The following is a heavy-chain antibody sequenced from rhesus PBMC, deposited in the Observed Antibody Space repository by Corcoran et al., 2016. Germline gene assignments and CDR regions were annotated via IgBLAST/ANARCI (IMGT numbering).Heavy chain of an antibody. CDR1: GGYISSSNW. J-gene: IGHJ4*01. Sequence: QVQLQASGPGLVKPSEPLSLTCAVSGGYISSSNWWSWIRPPPVKGLEWVGYINGYSGSNNYNPSLKSRVTSSKDASKNQFSLKLSSVTAADTAVYYCARDRNTVLVVVANGLVFFDYWGQGVLVTVSS. D-gene: IGHD2-21*01. CDR3: ARDRNTVLVVVANGLVFFDY. V-gene: IGHV4-65*01. CDR2: INGYSGSN.